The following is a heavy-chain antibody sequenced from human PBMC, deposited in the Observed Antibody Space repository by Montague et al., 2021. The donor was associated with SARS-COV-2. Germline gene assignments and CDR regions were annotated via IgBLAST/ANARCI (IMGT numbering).Heavy chain of an antibody. CDR1: GVSVTDYY. CDR2: VLHNKGT. CDR3: VRHPHYDGLNGPPDF. Sequence: SETLSLTCTVYGVSVTDYYWSWIRQPPGKGLEWVGDVLHNKGTNFNPSLKSRVAISVDTAKNQSSLGPTSATDANTALYYCVRHPHYDGLNGPPDFWDQGTLVTVSS. J-gene: IGHJ4*02. D-gene: IGHD3-9*01. V-gene: IGHV4-59*08.